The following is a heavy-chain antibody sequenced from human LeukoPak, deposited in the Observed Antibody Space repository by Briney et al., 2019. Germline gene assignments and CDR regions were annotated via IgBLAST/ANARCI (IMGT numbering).Heavy chain of an antibody. V-gene: IGHV3-7*01. CDR2: IKADGSET. Sequence: GGSLRLSCAVSGITLSNYWMTWVRQGPGKGLEWVANIKADGSETHYLDSVKGRFTISRDNAKNSLYLQMSSLRAEDTAVYYCTRDRWLDYWGQGTLVTVSS. D-gene: IGHD6-19*01. J-gene: IGHJ4*02. CDR1: GITLSNYW. CDR3: TRDRWLDY.